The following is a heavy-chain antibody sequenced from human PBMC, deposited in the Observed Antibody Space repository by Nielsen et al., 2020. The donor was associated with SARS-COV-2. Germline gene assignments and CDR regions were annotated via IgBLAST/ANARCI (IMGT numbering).Heavy chain of an antibody. CDR2: ISYDGSNK. V-gene: IGHV3-30*09. CDR3: ARGDSDGLLDY. Sequence: GESLKISCAASGFTFSNYALHWVRQAPGEGLEWVAIISYDGSNKYYADSVKGRFAISRDNSRNTLYLQMNSLRAEDTAVYYCARGDSDGLLDYWGQGTLVTVSS. J-gene: IGHJ4*02. D-gene: IGHD3-22*01. CDR1: GFTFSNYA.